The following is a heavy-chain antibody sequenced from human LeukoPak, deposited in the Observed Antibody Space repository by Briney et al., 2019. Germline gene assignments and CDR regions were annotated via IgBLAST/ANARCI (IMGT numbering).Heavy chain of an antibody. CDR1: GFTSSTYA. CDR2: ISGSTGRT. CDR3: AKDQYSGSYYWFDP. J-gene: IGHJ5*02. V-gene: IGHV3-23*01. Sequence: PGGSLRLSCAASGFTSSTYAMSWVRQAPGKGLEWVSAISGSTGRTYYADSVKGRFTISRGNSKNTLYLQMNNLRAEDTAVYYCAKDQYSGSYYWFDPWGQGTLVTVSS. D-gene: IGHD1-26*01.